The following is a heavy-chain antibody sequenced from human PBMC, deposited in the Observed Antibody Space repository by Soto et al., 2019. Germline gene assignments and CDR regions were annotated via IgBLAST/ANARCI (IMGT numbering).Heavy chain of an antibody. CDR1: GFTFSSYA. J-gene: IGHJ4*02. CDR2: ISGSDGST. CDR3: ARRSSSWYFEY. V-gene: IGHV3-23*01. D-gene: IGHD6-13*01. Sequence: EVQLLESGGGLVQPGGSLRLSCAASGFTFSSYAMNWVRQAPGKGLEWVSVISGSDGSTYYADSVKGRFTISRDNSKNTLTLQMNILRAEDTAVYYCARRSSSWYFEYWGQGTLVTVSS.